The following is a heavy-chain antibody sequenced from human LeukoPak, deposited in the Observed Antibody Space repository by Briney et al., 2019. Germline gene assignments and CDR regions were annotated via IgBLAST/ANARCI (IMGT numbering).Heavy chain of an antibody. CDR3: ARERCSGGSCYLGGVLRGYFDS. Sequence: SETLSLTCTVSGGSISSYYWSWLRQPPGKGLEWVGYIYYSGSTKYNPSLKRRVTISVDTSKNKFSLNLSSVTAADTAVYYCARERCSGGSCYLGGVLRGYFDSWGQGTLVTVSS. CDR1: GGSISSYY. J-gene: IGHJ4*02. D-gene: IGHD2-15*01. V-gene: IGHV4-59*01. CDR2: IYYSGST.